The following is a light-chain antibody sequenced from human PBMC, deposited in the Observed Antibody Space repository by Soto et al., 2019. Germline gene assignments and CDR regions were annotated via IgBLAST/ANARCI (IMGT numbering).Light chain of an antibody. CDR1: DTDVGYYNY. Sequence: QSSRTQHAYLSASPGQSITISCSGSDTDVGYYNYVSWYQQLPGKAPQLIIYEVINRPSGVSPRFSGSKSGNTASLAISGLQAEDEADYYCCSYTTTTAFYVFGTGTKVTVL. V-gene: IGLV2-14*03. J-gene: IGLJ1*01. CDR2: EVI. CDR3: CSYTTTTAFYV.